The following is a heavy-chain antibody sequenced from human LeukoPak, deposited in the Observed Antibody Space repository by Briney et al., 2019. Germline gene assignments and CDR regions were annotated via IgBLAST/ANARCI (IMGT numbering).Heavy chain of an antibody. D-gene: IGHD1/OR15-1a*01. Sequence: ASVKVSCKTSGYTFSDYYMHWVRQAPGQGLEWVGIINPSGSSAKYAQKFQGRVFMTRDTSASTVYLELDSPTSEDTAIYYCARDVVTSTTSAVLDYWGQGTLVTVSS. J-gene: IGHJ4*02. V-gene: IGHV1-46*01. CDR2: INPSGSSA. CDR3: ARDVVTSTTSAVLDY. CDR1: GYTFSDYY.